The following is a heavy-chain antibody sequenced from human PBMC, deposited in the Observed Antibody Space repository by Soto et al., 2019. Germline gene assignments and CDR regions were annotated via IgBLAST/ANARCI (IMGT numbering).Heavy chain of an antibody. J-gene: IGHJ6*02. CDR3: ARGGYYDSSGSRNYHYYGMNV. D-gene: IGHD3-22*01. Sequence: ASVKVSCKASGYTFSSYGINWVRQAPGQGLEWLGWISPYDGNTKYAQILQGRVSMTTDTSTKTAYIEVRSLRSDYTAVYYCARGGYYDSSGSRNYHYYGMNVWGQGTTVTVSS. CDR2: ISPYDGNT. CDR1: GYTFSSYG. V-gene: IGHV1-18*01.